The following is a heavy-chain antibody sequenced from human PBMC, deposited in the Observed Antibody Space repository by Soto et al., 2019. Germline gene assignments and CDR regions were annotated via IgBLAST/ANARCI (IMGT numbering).Heavy chain of an antibody. J-gene: IGHJ6*02. Sequence: QVQLVQSGAEVKNPGASVKVSCKASGYTFTRYGMGWARQAPGQGLEWMGWINTYNGNTNYAQNAQGRVTLTTDTSTSTAYMELRSLRSNDTAIYYCAMVDVYVTPSPQDVWGQGTTVIVSS. D-gene: IGHD3-16*01. CDR1: GYTFTRYG. CDR2: INTYNGNT. CDR3: AMVDVYVTPSPQDV. V-gene: IGHV1-18*01.